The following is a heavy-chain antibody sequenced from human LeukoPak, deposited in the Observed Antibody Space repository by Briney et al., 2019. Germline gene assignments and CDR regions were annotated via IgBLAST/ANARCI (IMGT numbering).Heavy chain of an antibody. Sequence: SGGSLRLSCAASGFTFSSYGMHWVRQAPGKGLEWVAVISYDRSNKYYADSVKGRFTISRDDSKNTLYLQMNSLRAEDTAVYYCAKGQRWELPIDYWGQGTLVTVSS. CDR2: ISYDRSNK. CDR3: AKGQRWELPIDY. J-gene: IGHJ4*02. CDR1: GFTFSSYG. V-gene: IGHV3-30*18. D-gene: IGHD1-26*01.